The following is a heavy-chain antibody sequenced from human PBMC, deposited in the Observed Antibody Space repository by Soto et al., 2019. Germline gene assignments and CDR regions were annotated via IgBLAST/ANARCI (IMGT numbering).Heavy chain of an antibody. V-gene: IGHV1-2*04. J-gene: IGHJ4*02. D-gene: IGHD6-13*01. CDR3: ARTDIAAADHFDY. CDR1: GYTFTGYY. CDR2: INPNSGGT. Sequence: ASVKVSCKASGYTFTGYYMHWVRQAPGQGLEWMGWINPNSGGTNYAQKFQGWVTMTRDTSISTAYMELSRLRSDDTAVYYCARTDIAAADHFDYWGQGTLVTVSS.